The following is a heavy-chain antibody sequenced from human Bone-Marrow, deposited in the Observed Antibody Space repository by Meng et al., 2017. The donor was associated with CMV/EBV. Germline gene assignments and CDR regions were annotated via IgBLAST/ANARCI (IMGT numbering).Heavy chain of an antibody. J-gene: IGHJ4*02. CDR2: IYYSGST. CDR3: ARASNYDFWSGYYTGGIFDY. CDR1: GDSISSYY. Sequence: GSLRLSCTVSGDSISSYYWSWIRQPPGKGLEWIGYIYYSGSTNYNPSLKSRVTISVDTSKSQFSLKLSSVTAADTAVYYCARASNYDFWSGYYTGGIFDYWGQGTLVTVSS. D-gene: IGHD3-3*01. V-gene: IGHV4-59*01.